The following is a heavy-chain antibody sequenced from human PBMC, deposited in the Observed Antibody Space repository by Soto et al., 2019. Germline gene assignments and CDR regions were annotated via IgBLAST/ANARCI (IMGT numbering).Heavy chain of an antibody. V-gene: IGHV4-34*01. CDR2: INHSGST. Sequence: SETLSLTXAVYGGSFSGYYWSWIRQPPGKGLEWIGEINHSGSTNYNPSLKSRVTISVDTSKNQFSLKLSSVTAADTAVYYCAREDQNWFDPWGQGTLVTVSS. J-gene: IGHJ5*02. CDR1: GGSFSGYY. CDR3: AREDQNWFDP.